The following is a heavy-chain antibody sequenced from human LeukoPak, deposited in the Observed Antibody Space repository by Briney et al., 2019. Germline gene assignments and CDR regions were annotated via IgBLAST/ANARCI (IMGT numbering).Heavy chain of an antibody. V-gene: IGHV3-23*01. D-gene: IGHD2-2*01. CDR1: GFTFSSNA. CDR2: ISASGRST. CDR3: AKATPLRVVPAAPTYYYYGMDV. J-gene: IGHJ6*01. Sequence: GGSLRLSCAASGFTFSSNAITWVRQAPGKGLEWVSTISASGRSTYYADSVKGRFTISRDNSKNTLYLQMNSLRAEDTAVYYCAKATPLRVVPAAPTYYYYGMDVWGQGTTVTVSS.